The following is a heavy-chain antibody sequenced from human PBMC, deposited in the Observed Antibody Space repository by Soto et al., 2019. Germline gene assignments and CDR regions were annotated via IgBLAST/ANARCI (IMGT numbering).Heavy chain of an antibody. J-gene: IGHJ4*02. CDR1: EFTFSSYA. Sequence: GGSLRLSCAASEFTFSSYAMSWVRQAPGKGLDWVSAIRGSGGSTYYADSVKGRFTISRDNSKNTLYLQMNSLRAEGTAVYYCAGEYCDNGVCYDYFDYWGQGALVTVSS. CDR3: AGEYCDNGVCYDYFDY. V-gene: IGHV3-23*01. D-gene: IGHD2-8*01. CDR2: IRGSGGST.